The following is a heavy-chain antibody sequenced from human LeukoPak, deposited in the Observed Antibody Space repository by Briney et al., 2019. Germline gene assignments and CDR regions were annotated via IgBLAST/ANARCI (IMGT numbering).Heavy chain of an antibody. D-gene: IGHD6-19*01. CDR3: ARFAVAGTTNKYFQH. J-gene: IGHJ1*01. Sequence: SQTLSLTCTVSGGSISSGGYYWSWIRQHPGKGLEWIGYIYYSGSTNYNPSLKSRVTISVDTSKNQFSLKLSSVTAADTAVYYCARFAVAGTTNKYFQHWGQGTLVTVSS. CDR1: GGSISSGGYY. CDR2: IYYSGST. V-gene: IGHV4-31*03.